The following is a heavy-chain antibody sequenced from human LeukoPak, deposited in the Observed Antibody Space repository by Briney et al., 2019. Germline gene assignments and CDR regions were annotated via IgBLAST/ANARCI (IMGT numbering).Heavy chain of an antibody. V-gene: IGHV4-38-2*02. CDR1: GYSISSGYY. Sequence: SETLSLTCTVSGYSISSGYYWGWIRQPPGKGLEWIGSIYHSGSTYYNPSLKSRATISVDTPKNQFSLKLSSVTAADTAVYYCAWSSYDILTGCSYMDVWGKGTTVTVSS. CDR3: AWSSYDILTGCSYMDV. CDR2: IYHSGST. D-gene: IGHD3-9*01. J-gene: IGHJ6*03.